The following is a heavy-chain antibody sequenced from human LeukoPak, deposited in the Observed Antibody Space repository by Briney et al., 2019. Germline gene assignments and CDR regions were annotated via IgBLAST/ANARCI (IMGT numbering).Heavy chain of an antibody. CDR3: AKDLIGLVGATTADY. CDR1: GYTFTGYY. CDR2: INPNSGGT. V-gene: IGHV1-2*02. D-gene: IGHD1-26*01. J-gene: IGHJ4*02. Sequence: ASVKVSCKASGYTFTGYYMHWVRQAPGQGLEWMGWINPNSGGTNYAQKFQGRVTMTRDTSISTAYMELSRLRSDDTAVYYCAKDLIGLVGATTADYWGQGTLVTVSS.